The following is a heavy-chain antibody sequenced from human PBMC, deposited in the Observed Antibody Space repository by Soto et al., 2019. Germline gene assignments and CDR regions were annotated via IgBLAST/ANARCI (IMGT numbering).Heavy chain of an antibody. CDR3: AKAPVSTTTGSIYFDY. CDR2: ISGSGGST. Sequence: GGSLRLSCAASGFTFSSYAMSWVRQAPGKGLEWVSGISGSGGSTDYADSVRGRFTISRDNSKNTLYSQMNSLKAEDTAVYYCAKAPVSTTTGSIYFDYWGQGTLVTVSS. D-gene: IGHD1-1*01. J-gene: IGHJ4*02. CDR1: GFTFSSYA. V-gene: IGHV3-23*01.